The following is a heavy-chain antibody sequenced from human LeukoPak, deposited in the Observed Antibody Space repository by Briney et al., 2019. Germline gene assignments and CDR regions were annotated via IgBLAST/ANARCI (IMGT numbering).Heavy chain of an antibody. CDR1: GFTFSTYG. V-gene: IGHV3-23*01. J-gene: IGHJ4*02. D-gene: IGHD3-10*01. Sequence: GESLRLSCAASGFTFSTYGLTWVRQAPGKGLEWVSLINSADNTYYADSVKGRFTISRDNSMNTLYLQMNSLSADDTAMYYCARRSASRSFFDYWGQGSLVTVSS. CDR2: INSADNT. CDR3: ARRSASRSFFDY.